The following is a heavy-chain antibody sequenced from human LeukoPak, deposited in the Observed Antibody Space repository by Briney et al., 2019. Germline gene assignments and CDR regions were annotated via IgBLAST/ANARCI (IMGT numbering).Heavy chain of an antibody. Sequence: SETLSLTCAVSGGSISSGGYSWSWIRQPPGKGLEWIGYIYHSGSTYYNPSLKSRVTISVDRSKNQFSLKLSSVTAADTAVYYCARETNSSGYYYYFDYWGQGTLVTVSS. CDR1: GGSISSGGYS. CDR2: IYHSGST. V-gene: IGHV4-30-2*01. J-gene: IGHJ4*02. D-gene: IGHD3-22*01. CDR3: ARETNSSGYYYYFDY.